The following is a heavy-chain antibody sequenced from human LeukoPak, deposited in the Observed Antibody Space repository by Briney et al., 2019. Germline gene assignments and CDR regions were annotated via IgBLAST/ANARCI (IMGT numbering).Heavy chain of an antibody. J-gene: IGHJ6*03. CDR1: GGSFSGYY. D-gene: IGHD5-12*01. Sequence: PSETLSLTCAVYGGSFSGYYWSWIRQPPGKGLEWIGEINHSGSTNYNPSLKSRVTISVDTSKNQFSLKLSSVTAADPAVSYCARGAPVATISHYYYMDVWGKGTTVTVSS. CDR3: ARGAPVATISHYYYMDV. CDR2: INHSGST. V-gene: IGHV4-34*01.